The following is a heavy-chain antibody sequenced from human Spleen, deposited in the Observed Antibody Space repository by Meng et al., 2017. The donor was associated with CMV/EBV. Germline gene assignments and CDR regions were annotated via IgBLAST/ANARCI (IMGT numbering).Heavy chain of an antibody. V-gene: IGHV3-7*03. D-gene: IGHD6-6*01. CDR1: GFTFSSYW. CDR3: TKDIGAARLANFDY. J-gene: IGHJ4*02. CDR2: IKQDGSEK. Sequence: GGSLRLSCAASGFTFSSYWMSWVRQAPGKGLEWVANIKQDGSEKYYVDSVKGRFTISRDNAKNSLYLQMISLGTEDTAFYYCTKDIGAARLANFDYWGQGTLVTVSS.